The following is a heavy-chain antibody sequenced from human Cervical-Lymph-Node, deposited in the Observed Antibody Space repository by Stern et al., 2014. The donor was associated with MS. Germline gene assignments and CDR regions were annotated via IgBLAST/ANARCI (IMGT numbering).Heavy chain of an antibody. CDR1: GFSLSSRAVG. D-gene: IGHD3-22*01. CDR2: IHWNDDK. CDR3: AHFGIGYNFFDF. V-gene: IGHV2-5*01. Sequence: ESGPTLVKPTQTLTLTCTCSGFSLSSRAVGVGWFRQSPGKAPERLALIHWNDDKRYSPSLKTRLAITQDTSRNQVVLTVTNMDPVDTATYYCAHFGIGYNFFDFWGQGILVTVSS. J-gene: IGHJ4*02.